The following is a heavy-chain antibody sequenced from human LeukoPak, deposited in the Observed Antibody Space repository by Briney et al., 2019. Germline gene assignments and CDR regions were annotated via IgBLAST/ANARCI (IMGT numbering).Heavy chain of an antibody. CDR3: ARSTIF. J-gene: IGHJ4*02. D-gene: IGHD5/OR15-5a*01. CDR1: GFTFSSYA. V-gene: IGHV3-30-3*01. Sequence: GGSLRLSCAASGFTFSSYAMHWVRQAPGKGLEWVAVISYDGSNKYYADSVKGRFTISRDNSKNTLYLQMNSLRAEDTAVYYCARSTIFGGQGTLVTVSS. CDR2: ISYDGSNK.